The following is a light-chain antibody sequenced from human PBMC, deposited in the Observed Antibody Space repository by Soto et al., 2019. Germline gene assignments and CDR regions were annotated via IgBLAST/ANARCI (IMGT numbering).Light chain of an antibody. CDR2: GAS. J-gene: IGKJ2*01. V-gene: IGKV3-20*01. CDR1: QSVSSSY. CDR3: QQYGTSPMYT. Sequence: EIVLTQSPCTLSLSPGERATLSCRASQSVSSSYLAWYQQKPGQAPRLLIYGASSRATGIPDRFSGSGSGTDFTLTISRLEPEDVAVYYCQQYGTSPMYTFGQGTKLEI.